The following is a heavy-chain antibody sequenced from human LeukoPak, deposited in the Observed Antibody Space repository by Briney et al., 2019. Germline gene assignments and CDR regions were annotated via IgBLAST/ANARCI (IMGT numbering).Heavy chain of an antibody. Sequence: SVKVSSQAYARTFSSYAISWVRQPPGHGLEWMGGIIPIFGTANYAQKFQGRVTITTDESTSTAYMELSSLRSEDTAVYYCAKRDDINGYDYEGWGQGTLVTVSS. CDR3: AKRDDINGYDYEG. V-gene: IGHV1-69*05. CDR1: ARTFSSYA. D-gene: IGHD3-22*01. J-gene: IGHJ4*02. CDR2: IIPIFGTA.